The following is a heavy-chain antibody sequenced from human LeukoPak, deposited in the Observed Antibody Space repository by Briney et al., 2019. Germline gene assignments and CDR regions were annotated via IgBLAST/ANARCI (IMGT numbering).Heavy chain of an antibody. Sequence: ASAKVSCKASGGTFSSYAISWVRQAPGQGLEWMGGIIPIFDTTNYAQKFQDRVTITADKSTSTAYMELSSLRSEDTAVYYCARVVGLTGYSSSWYSGYYYYMDVWGKGTTVTVSS. CDR2: IIPIFDTT. J-gene: IGHJ6*03. CDR1: GGTFSSYA. D-gene: IGHD6-13*01. V-gene: IGHV1-69*06. CDR3: ARVVGLTGYSSSWYSGYYYYMDV.